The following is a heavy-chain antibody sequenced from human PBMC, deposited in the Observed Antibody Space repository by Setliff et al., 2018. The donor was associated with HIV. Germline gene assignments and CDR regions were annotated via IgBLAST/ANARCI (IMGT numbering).Heavy chain of an antibody. J-gene: IGHJ4*02. CDR2: ISGANGNT. CDR1: GYTFTDYS. Sequence: GASVKVSCKASGYTFTDYSIHWVRQAPGQSLEWMGWISGANGNTKFSQKFQDRVTFSRDISSGTAYMGLSSLRSEDTAVYCCARKGYFDFWGQGTLVTVSS. CDR3: ARKGYFDF. V-gene: IGHV1-3*01.